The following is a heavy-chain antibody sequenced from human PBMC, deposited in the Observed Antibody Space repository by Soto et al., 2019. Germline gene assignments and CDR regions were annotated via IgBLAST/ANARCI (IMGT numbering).Heavy chain of an antibody. CDR1: GGTFSSYT. Sequence: QVQLVQSGAEVKKPGSSVKVSCKASGGTFSSYTISWVRQAPGQGREWMGRIIPILGIANYAQKFQGRVTITADKATSTAYMELSSLRSEDTAVYYCARAGSLGYCSGGSCYLGGAFDIWGQGTMVTVSS. CDR2: IIPILGIA. V-gene: IGHV1-69*02. CDR3: ARAGSLGYCSGGSCYLGGAFDI. J-gene: IGHJ3*02. D-gene: IGHD2-15*01.